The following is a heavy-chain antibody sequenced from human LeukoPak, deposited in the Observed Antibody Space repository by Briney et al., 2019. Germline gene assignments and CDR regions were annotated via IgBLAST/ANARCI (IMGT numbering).Heavy chain of an antibody. CDR1: GFTFSSYA. V-gene: IGHV3-30*04. Sequence: PGGSLRLSCAASGFTFSSYAMHWVRQAPGKGLEWVAVISYDGSNKYYADSVKGRFTISRDNSKNMLYLQMNSLRAEDTAVYYCARDRRYSSGWYLYWGQGTLVTVSS. CDR3: ARDRRYSSGWYLY. D-gene: IGHD6-19*01. CDR2: ISYDGSNK. J-gene: IGHJ4*02.